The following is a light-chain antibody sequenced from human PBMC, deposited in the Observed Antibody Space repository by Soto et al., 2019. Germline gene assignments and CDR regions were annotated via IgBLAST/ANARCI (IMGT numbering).Light chain of an antibody. CDR2: AAS. V-gene: IGKV3-20*01. CDR1: QSVSNNY. J-gene: IGKJ1*01. Sequence: EIVLTQSPGTLSLSPGERATLSCRVSQSVSNNYLVWHQQKPGQAPRLLIYAASRRATGIPDRFSGSGSGTDFTLTISRLEPVDFAVYYCQQYGSSPWTFGQGTKVDIK. CDR3: QQYGSSPWT.